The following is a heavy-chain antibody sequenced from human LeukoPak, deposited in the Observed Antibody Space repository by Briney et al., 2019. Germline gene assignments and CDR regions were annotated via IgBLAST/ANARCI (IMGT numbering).Heavy chain of an antibody. J-gene: IGHJ3*01. V-gene: IGHV4-59*02. CDR3: ARGAGALN. D-gene: IGHD3-10*01. CDR1: GGSVSSYF. Sequence: RASETLSLTCTVSGGSVSSYFWSWIRQPPGKGLEWIGYIHNSGSTNYNPSLKSRVTISVDTSNNQFSLKLSSVTAADTAVYYCARGAGALNWGQGTMVTVSS. CDR2: IHNSGST.